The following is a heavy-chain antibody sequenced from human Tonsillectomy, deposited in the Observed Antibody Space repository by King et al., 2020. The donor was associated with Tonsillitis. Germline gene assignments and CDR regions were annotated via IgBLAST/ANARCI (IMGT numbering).Heavy chain of an antibody. CDR1: GYTFTSYG. D-gene: IGHD3-3*01. Sequence: QLVQSGAEVKKPGASVKVSCKASGYTFTSYGISWVRQAPGQGLEWMGWISAYNGNTNYAQKLQGRVTMTTDTSTSTAYMEPRSLRADDTAVYYCATLPIFGVDTTKYYYYGMDVWGQGTTVTVSS. J-gene: IGHJ6*02. CDR2: ISAYNGNT. CDR3: ATLPIFGVDTTKYYYYGMDV. V-gene: IGHV1-18*01.